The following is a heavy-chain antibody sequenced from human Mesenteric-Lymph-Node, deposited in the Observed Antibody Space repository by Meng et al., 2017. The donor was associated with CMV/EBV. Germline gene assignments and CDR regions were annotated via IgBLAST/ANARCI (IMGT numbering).Heavy chain of an antibody. V-gene: IGHV1-8*01. D-gene: IGHD6-19*01. CDR3: ARDGARFSGWYSDY. Sequence: ASVKVSCKASGYTFTSYDINWVRQATGQGREWMGWMNPNSGNTGYAQKFQGRVTMTRNTSISTAYMELSSLRSEDTAVYYCARDGARFSGWYSDYWGQGTLVTVSS. CDR1: GYTFTSYD. CDR2: MNPNSGNT. J-gene: IGHJ4*02.